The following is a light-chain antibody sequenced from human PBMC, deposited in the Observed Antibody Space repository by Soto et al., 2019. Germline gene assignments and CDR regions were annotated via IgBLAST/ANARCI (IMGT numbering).Light chain of an antibody. CDR3: QQFGSSIPHT. CDR2: GTS. Sequence: EIVMTQSPGTLSLSPGERATISCRASQDIGSRYLAWYHQKSGQAPRLIIYGTSSRATGIPDRFSGSGSGTHLTLTISRLEPEDFGVYYCQQFGSSIPHTFGQGTKLEIK. CDR1: QDIGSRY. V-gene: IGKV3-20*01. J-gene: IGKJ2*01.